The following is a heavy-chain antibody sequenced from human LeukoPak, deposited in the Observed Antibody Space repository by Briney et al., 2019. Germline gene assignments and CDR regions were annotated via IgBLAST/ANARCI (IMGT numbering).Heavy chain of an antibody. J-gene: IGHJ6*03. CDR2: IIPIFGTA. CDR1: GYTFTGYY. D-gene: IGHD2-15*01. Sequence: SVKVSCKASGYTFTGYYMHWVRQAPGQGLEWMGGIIPIFGTANYAQKFQGRVTITTDESTSTAYMELSSLRSEDTAVYYCARDYEGYCSGGSCLSPRDDYYYYMDVWGKGTTVTVSS. V-gene: IGHV1-69*05. CDR3: ARDYEGYCSGGSCLSPRDDYYYYMDV.